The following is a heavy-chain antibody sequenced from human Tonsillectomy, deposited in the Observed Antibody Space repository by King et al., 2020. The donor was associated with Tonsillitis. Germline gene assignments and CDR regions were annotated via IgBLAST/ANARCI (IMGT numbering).Heavy chain of an antibody. J-gene: IGHJ5*01. CDR1: GFTLGHFW. V-gene: IGHV3-7*03. CDR3: ARDNDWHKFDP. D-gene: IGHD3-9*01. Sequence: VQLVESGGGLVQPGGSLRLSCAASGFTLGHFWMSWVRQAPGKGLEWVANIRKDGSDIYYPDSVKGRFTVSRDNSKNSVYLQMNSLRAEDTAVYFCARDNDWHKFDPWGQGTLVTVSS. CDR2: IRKDGSDI.